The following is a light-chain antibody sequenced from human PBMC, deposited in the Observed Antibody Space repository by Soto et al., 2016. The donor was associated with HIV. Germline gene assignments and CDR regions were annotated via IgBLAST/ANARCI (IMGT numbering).Light chain of an antibody. V-gene: IGLV3-21*03. CDR3: QVWDSGSDPVV. Sequence: YELTQSPSVSVAPGKTARITCGGTNVGSKSVHWYQQKPGQAPVLVVYDDSDRPSGIPERFSGSNSGNTATLTISRVDIGDEADYYCQVWDSGSDPVVFGGGTKLTVL. CDR2: DDS. CDR1: NVGSKS. J-gene: IGLJ2*01.